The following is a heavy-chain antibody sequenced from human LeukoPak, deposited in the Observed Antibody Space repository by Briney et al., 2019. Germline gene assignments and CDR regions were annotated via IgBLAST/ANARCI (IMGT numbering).Heavy chain of an antibody. J-gene: IGHJ6*02. V-gene: IGHV3-7*03. CDR2: IKQDGSEK. Sequence: GGSLRLSCAASGFTFSSYWMSWVRQAPGKGLEWVANIKQDGSEKYYVDSVKGRFTISRDNAKNSLYLQMNSLRAEDTAVYYCARAKGYYYDSSGYYHITYYYYGMDGWGQGTTVTVSS. CDR3: ARAKGYYYDSSGYYHITYYYYGMDG. CDR1: GFTFSSYW. D-gene: IGHD3-22*01.